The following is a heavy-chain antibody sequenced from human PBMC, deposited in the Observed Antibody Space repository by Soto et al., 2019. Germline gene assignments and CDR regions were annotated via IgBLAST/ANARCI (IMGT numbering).Heavy chain of an antibody. CDR1: GFTFSNSG. V-gene: IGHV3-33*01. J-gene: IGHJ4*02. Sequence: GGSLRLSCAASGFTFSNSGMHWVRQAPGKGLEWVAVIWYDGSNKYYADSVKGRFTISRDNSKNTVYLQMNSLRVEDTAVYYCARDLELIGGQGTLVTVSS. CDR3: ARDLELI. CDR2: IWYDGSNK.